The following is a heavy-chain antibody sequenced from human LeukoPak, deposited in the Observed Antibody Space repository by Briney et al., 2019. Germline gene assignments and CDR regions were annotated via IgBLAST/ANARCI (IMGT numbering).Heavy chain of an antibody. J-gene: IGHJ4*02. D-gene: IGHD6-19*01. Sequence: EWVSSISSSSSYIYYADSVKGRFTISRDNAKNSLYLQMNSLRAEDTAVYYCARESVADYWGQGTLVTVSS. CDR3: ARESVADY. CDR2: ISSSSSYI. V-gene: IGHV3-21*01.